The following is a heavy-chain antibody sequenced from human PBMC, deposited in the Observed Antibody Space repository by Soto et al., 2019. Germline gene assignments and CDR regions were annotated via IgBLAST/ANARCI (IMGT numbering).Heavy chain of an antibody. Sequence: QVQLVQSGAEVKKPGSSVKVSCKASGDTFSTSVINWVRQAPGQGLEWMGGIIPILGRANYAQKCQGRVTITAEESTSVAYMELSSLRSEDTAMYYCARGVPDPTIVVVPAATTDWVGYYYYYGMDVWGQGTTVTVSS. CDR3: ARGVPDPTIVVVPAATTDWVGYYYYYGMDV. CDR2: IIPILGRA. J-gene: IGHJ6*02. D-gene: IGHD2-2*01. CDR1: GDTFSTSV. V-gene: IGHV1-69*01.